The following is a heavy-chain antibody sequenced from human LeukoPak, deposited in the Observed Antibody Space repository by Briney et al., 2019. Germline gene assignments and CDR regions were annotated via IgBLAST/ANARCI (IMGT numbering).Heavy chain of an antibody. CDR3: ARDKGTVYSSSSGGNPIDY. V-gene: IGHV1-18*01. J-gene: IGHJ4*02. CDR1: GYTFTSYG. D-gene: IGHD6-6*01. Sequence: ASVKVSCKASGYTFTSYGISWVRQAPGQGLEWMGWISAYNGNTNYAQKLRGRVTMTTDTSTSTAYMELRSLRSDDTAVYYCARDKGTVYSSSSGGNPIDYWGQGTLVTVSS. CDR2: ISAYNGNT.